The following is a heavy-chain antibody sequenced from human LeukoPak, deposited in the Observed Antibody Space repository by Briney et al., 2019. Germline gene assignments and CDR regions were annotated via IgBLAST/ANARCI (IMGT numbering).Heavy chain of an antibody. V-gene: IGHV4-59*12. Sequence: SETLSLTCTVSGGSISSYYWNWIRQPPGKGLEWIGYIYYSGSTNYNPSLKSRVTISIDTSKNQFSLKLSSVTAADTAVYYCAKDREGSSWPPEYWGQGTLVTVSS. J-gene: IGHJ4*02. CDR1: GGSISSYY. D-gene: IGHD6-13*01. CDR2: IYYSGST. CDR3: AKDREGSSWPPEY.